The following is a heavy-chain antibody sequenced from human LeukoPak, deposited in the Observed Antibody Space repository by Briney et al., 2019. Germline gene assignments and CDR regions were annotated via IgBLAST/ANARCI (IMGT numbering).Heavy chain of an antibody. V-gene: IGHV4-4*07. CDR3: ARDEVGPTDWVGYYYYYMDV. D-gene: IGHD1-26*01. J-gene: IGHJ6*03. Sequence: SETLSLTCTVSGGSISSYHWSWIRQPAGKGLEWIGHIYSSGTTDYNPSLKSRVTMSVDTSKNHFYLKLSSVTAADAAVYYCARDEVGPTDWVGYYYYYMDVWGKGTTVTVSS. CDR2: IYSSGTT. CDR1: GGSISSYH.